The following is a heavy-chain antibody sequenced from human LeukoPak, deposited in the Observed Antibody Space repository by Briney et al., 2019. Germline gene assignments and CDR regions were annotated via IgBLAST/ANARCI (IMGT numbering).Heavy chain of an antibody. Sequence: GGSLRLSCAASGFTFNTYWMHWVRQAPGKGLVWVSSINADGSSTSYADSMKGRFTISRDNARNTLYLQMNSLRAEDTAVYYCASQQSFHYYYMDVWGKGTTVTVSS. CDR1: GFTFNTYW. J-gene: IGHJ6*03. CDR3: ASQQSFHYYYMDV. D-gene: IGHD2/OR15-2a*01. V-gene: IGHV3-74*01. CDR2: INADGSST.